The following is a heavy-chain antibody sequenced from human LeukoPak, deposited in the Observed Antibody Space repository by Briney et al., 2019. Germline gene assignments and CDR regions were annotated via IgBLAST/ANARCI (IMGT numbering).Heavy chain of an antibody. J-gene: IGHJ6*03. Sequence: PSETLSLTCTVSGGSISSSSYYWGWIRQPPGKGLEWIGSIYYSGSTYYNPSLKSQVTISVDTSKNQFSLKLSSVTAADTAVYYCARQRGSTSHYYYYMDVWGKGTTVTVSS. CDR1: GGSISSSSYY. CDR3: ARQRGSTSHYYYYMDV. V-gene: IGHV4-39*07. CDR2: IYYSGST. D-gene: IGHD2-2*01.